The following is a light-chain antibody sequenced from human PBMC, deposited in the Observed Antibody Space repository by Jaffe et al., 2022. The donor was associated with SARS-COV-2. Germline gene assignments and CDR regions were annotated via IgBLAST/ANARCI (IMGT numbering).Light chain of an antibody. J-gene: IGKJ2*01. V-gene: IGKV1-39*01. CDR1: QSISTF. CDR2: AAS. CDR3: QQSYSTPYA. Sequence: DIQMTQSPSSLSASVGDRVTITCRTSQSISTFLNWYQHKPGKAPKPLIYAASSLQSGVPSRFSGSGSGTDFTLTISSLQPEDFATYYCQQSYSTPYAFGQGTKLEIK.